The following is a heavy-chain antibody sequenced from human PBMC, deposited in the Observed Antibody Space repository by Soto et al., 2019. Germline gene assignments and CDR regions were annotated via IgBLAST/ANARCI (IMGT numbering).Heavy chain of an antibody. CDR3: AKDVFYCSSTSCYDDYYMDV. V-gene: IGHV3-23*01. J-gene: IGHJ6*03. CDR2: ISGSGGST. Sequence: PGGSLRLSCAAPGFTFSSYAMSWVRQAPGKGLEWVSAISGSGGSTYYADSVKGRFTISRDNFKNTLYLQMNSLRAEDTAVYYCAKDVFYCSSTSCYDDYYMDVWGKGTTVTVSS. CDR1: GFTFSSYA. D-gene: IGHD2-2*01.